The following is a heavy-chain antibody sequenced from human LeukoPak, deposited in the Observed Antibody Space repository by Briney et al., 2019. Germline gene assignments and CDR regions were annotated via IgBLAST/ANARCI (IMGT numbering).Heavy chain of an antibody. V-gene: IGHV3-23*01. Sequence: GGSLRLSCAASGYPFSDYAMSWVRQAPGKGLEWVSAISGSGGSTYYADSVKGRFTISRDNSKNTLYLQMNSLRAEDTAVYYCAKALYCSGGSCYAPYFDYWGQGTLVTVSS. CDR1: GYPFSDYA. D-gene: IGHD2-15*01. J-gene: IGHJ4*02. CDR3: AKALYCSGGSCYAPYFDY. CDR2: ISGSGGST.